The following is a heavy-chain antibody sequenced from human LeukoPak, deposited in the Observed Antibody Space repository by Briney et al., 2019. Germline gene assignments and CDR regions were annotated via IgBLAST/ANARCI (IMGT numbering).Heavy chain of an antibody. CDR3: ATDPKWWGSSHNVN. V-gene: IGHV1-24*01. D-gene: IGHD2-8*01. Sequence: GASVKVSCKFSGYTFTELSMHWVRQAPGKGLEWVGGFDPEDGETIYAQKFQGRVTMTKDTSTDTAYMELSSLRSEDTAVYYCATDPKWWGSSHNVNWGQGTLVTVSS. CDR1: GYTFTELS. J-gene: IGHJ4*02. CDR2: FDPEDGET.